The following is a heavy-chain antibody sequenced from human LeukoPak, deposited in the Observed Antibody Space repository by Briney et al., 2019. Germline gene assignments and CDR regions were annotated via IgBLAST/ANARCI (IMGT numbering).Heavy chain of an antibody. Sequence: GGSLRLSCAASGFAFSRNYMNWVRQAPGKGLEWVAVVYSGGSTDHADSVKGRFRISRDNPKSTLYLQMNSLRAEDTAVYYCTRGAGMRDWGQGTLVTVSS. CDR1: GFAFSRNY. J-gene: IGHJ4*02. CDR2: VYSGGST. V-gene: IGHV3-66*01. CDR3: TRGAGMRD.